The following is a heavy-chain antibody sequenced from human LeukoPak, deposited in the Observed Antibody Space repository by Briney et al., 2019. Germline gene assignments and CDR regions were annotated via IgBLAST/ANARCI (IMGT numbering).Heavy chain of an antibody. Sequence: PSETLSLTCTVSGGSISTYYWSWIRQPPGKGLEWIGYIYYSGSTKYNPSLKSRVTMSVDTSKNQFSLNLSSVTAADTAVYYCARHTAEKYNWSDRWGQGTLVTVSS. V-gene: IGHV4-59*08. J-gene: IGHJ5*02. CDR1: GGSISTYY. CDR2: IYYSGST. CDR3: ARHTAEKYNWSDR. D-gene: IGHD5-24*01.